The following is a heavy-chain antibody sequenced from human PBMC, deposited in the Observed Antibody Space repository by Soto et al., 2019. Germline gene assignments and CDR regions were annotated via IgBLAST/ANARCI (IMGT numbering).Heavy chain of an antibody. Sequence: SETLSLTCTVSGGSISSNYWTWIRQPPGKGLEWIGYVYNSGSTNYNPSLKSRVTISEDTSKSQFSLKVNSMTAADTAAYYCARYRREAVAGYTLDNWGQGILVTVSS. CDR1: GGSISSNY. CDR2: VYNSGST. J-gene: IGHJ4*02. D-gene: IGHD6-13*01. V-gene: IGHV4-59*01. CDR3: ARYRREAVAGYTLDN.